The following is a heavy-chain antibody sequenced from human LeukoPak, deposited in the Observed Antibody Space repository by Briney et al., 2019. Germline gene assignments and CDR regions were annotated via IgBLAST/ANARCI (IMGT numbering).Heavy chain of an antibody. V-gene: IGHV4-39*01. CDR1: GGSISSSSYY. CDR2: IYYSGST. CDR3: ARALITMIVVEIGAFDI. J-gene: IGHJ3*02. Sequence: SETLSLTCTVSGGSISSSSYYWGWIRQPPGKGLEWIGSIYYSGSTYYNPSLKSRVTISVDTSKNQFSLKLSSVTAADTAVYYCARALITMIVVEIGAFDIWGQGTMVTVSS. D-gene: IGHD3-22*01.